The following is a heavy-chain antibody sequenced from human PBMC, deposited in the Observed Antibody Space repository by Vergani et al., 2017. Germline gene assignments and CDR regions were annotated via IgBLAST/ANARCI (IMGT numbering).Heavy chain of an antibody. CDR2: ISSSSSTI. CDR3: AAGADYDFWSGYPIIYGMDV. J-gene: IGHJ6*02. D-gene: IGHD3-3*01. V-gene: IGHV3-48*01. Sequence: EVQLVESGGGLVQPGGSLRLSCAASGFTFSSYSMNWVRQAPGKGLEWVSYISSSSSTIYYADSVKGRFTISRDNAKNSLYLQMNSLRAEDTAVYYCAAGADYDFWSGYPIIYGMDVWGQGTTVTVSS. CDR1: GFTFSSYS.